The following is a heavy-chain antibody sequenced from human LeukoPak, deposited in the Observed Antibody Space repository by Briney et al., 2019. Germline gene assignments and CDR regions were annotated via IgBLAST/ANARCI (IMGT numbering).Heavy chain of an antibody. CDR1: GFTFSTYG. Sequence: GGSLRLSCAASGFTFSTYGMHWVRQAPGKGLEWVAIISYDGSNKYYADSVKGRFTISRDNAKNSLYLQMNSLRAEDTALYYRARSLVGASPCDYWGQGTLVTVSS. CDR3: ARSLVGASPCDY. V-gene: IGHV3-30*03. CDR2: ISYDGSNK. D-gene: IGHD1-26*01. J-gene: IGHJ4*02.